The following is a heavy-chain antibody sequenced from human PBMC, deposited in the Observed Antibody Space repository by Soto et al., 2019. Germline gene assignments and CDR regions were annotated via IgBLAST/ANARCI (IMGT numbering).Heavy chain of an antibody. V-gene: IGHV1-18*01. CDR3: ARDRDYSSSTANDS. J-gene: IGHJ4*02. CDR2: ISADNGNT. Sequence: QVQLVQSGAEVKKPGASVKVSCKASGYTFTSYGISWVRQAPGQGLEWMGWISADNGNTNYAQKLQGRVTMTTDTSTSTAYMELRILRADDTDVYYCARDRDYSSSTANDSWGQGTLVTVSS. CDR1: GYTFTSYG. D-gene: IGHD6-6*01.